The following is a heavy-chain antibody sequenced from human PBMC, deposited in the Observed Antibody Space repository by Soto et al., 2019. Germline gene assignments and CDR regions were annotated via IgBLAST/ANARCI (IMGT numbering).Heavy chain of an antibody. CDR3: ARGRRYYYGSGSYYFDY. V-gene: IGHV4-34*01. Sequence: QVQLQQWGAGLMKPSETLSLTCTVYGGSFSGYYWSWIRQPPGKGLEWIGEINHSGSTNYNPSLKSRVTISVDTSKNQFSLKLSSVTAADTAVYYCARGRRYYYGSGSYYFDYWGQGTLVTVS. D-gene: IGHD3-10*01. CDR2: INHSGST. CDR1: GGSFSGYY. J-gene: IGHJ4*02.